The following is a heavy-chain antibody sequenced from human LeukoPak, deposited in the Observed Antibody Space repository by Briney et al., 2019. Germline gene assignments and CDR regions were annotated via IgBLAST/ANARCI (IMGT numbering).Heavy chain of an antibody. Sequence: ASVKVSCKASGYTFTSYYMHWVRQAPGQGLEWMGIINPSGGSTSYAQKFQGRVTMTRDTSTSTVYMELSSLRSEDTAVYYCARGSILEWLSPNYYMDVWGKGTTVTVSS. J-gene: IGHJ6*03. D-gene: IGHD3-3*01. CDR3: ARGSILEWLSPNYYMDV. CDR1: GYTFTSYY. CDR2: INPSGGST. V-gene: IGHV1-46*01.